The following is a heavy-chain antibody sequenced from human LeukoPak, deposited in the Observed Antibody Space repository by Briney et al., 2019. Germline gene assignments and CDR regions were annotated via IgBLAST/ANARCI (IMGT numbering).Heavy chain of an antibody. D-gene: IGHD6-19*01. CDR3: ATSQSSVAGIVGD. CDR2: ISGSGSNK. Sequence: PGGSLRFSRAASGFTFSDYFMTWIRQAPGKGLEWVSYISGSGSNKYYADSVKGRFTISRDNAKNSLYLQMNSLRVEDTAVYYCATSQSSVAGIVGDWGLGTLVTVSS. CDR1: GFTFSDYF. J-gene: IGHJ4*02. V-gene: IGHV3-11*04.